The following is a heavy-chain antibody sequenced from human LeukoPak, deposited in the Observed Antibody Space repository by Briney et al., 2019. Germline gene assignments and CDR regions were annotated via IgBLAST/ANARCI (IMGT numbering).Heavy chain of an antibody. CDR2: ITDDSKTM. D-gene: IGHD6-19*01. Sequence: GGSLRPSCVASGFTFDTYSMNWIRQAPGKGLEWTSYITDDSKTMYYADSVKGRFTISRDNAKNALYLQMNSLRGEDTAVYYCVARGGWARFDYWGQGTLVTVSS. J-gene: IGHJ4*02. V-gene: IGHV3-48*04. CDR1: GFTFDTYS. CDR3: VARGGWARFDY.